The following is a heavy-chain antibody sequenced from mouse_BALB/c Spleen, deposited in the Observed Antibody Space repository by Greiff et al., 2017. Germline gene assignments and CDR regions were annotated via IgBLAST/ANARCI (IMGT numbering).Heavy chain of an antibody. J-gene: IGHJ3*01. CDR2: ISSGGST. D-gene: IGHD2-3*01. CDR1: GFTFSSYA. Sequence: EVKLMESGGGLVKPGGSLKLSCAASGFTFSSYAMSWVRQTPEKRLEWVASISSGGSTYYPDSVKGRFTISRDNARNILYLQMSSLRSEDTAMYYCARGPLYDGYSPFAYWGQGTLVTVSA. V-gene: IGHV5-6-5*01. CDR3: ARGPLYDGYSPFAY.